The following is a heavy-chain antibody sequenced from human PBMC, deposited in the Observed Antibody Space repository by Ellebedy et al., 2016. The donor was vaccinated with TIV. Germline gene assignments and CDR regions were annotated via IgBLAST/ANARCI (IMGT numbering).Heavy chain of an antibody. Sequence: ASVKVSXXASGYTFTGYYMHWVRQAPGKGLEWMGGFDPEDGETIYAQKFQGRVTMTEDTSTDTAYMELSSLRSEDTAVYYCATVGFGDRMGWGQGTLVTVSS. J-gene: IGHJ4*02. V-gene: IGHV1-24*01. CDR2: FDPEDGET. CDR3: ATVGFGDRMG. CDR1: GYTFTGYY. D-gene: IGHD3-10*01.